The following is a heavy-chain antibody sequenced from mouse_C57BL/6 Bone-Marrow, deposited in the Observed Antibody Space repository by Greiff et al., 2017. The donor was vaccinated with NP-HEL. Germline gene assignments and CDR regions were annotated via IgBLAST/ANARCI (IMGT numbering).Heavy chain of an antibody. CDR1: GYSITSGYY. D-gene: IGHD1-1*01. CDR3: AREGYGYYGTPLFAY. V-gene: IGHV3-6*01. J-gene: IGHJ3*01. CDR2: ISYDGSN. Sequence: EVQLQESGPGLVKPSQSLSLTCSVTGYSITSGYYWNWIRQFPGNKLEWMGYISYDGSNNYNPSLKNRISITSDTSKNQFFLKLNSVTTEDTATYYCAREGYGYYGTPLFAYWGQGTLVTVSA.